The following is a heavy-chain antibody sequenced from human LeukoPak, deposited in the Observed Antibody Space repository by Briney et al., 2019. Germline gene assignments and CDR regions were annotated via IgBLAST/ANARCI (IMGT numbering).Heavy chain of an antibody. Sequence: SETLSLTCSVSGGSIRSTSYYWGWIRQPPGKGLEWIGSISYTGSTYYNPSLKSRVTISVDTSKNQFSLKLSSVTAADTAVYYCARRRGPYNWNDAPFDYWGQGTLVTVSS. CDR2: ISYTGST. V-gene: IGHV4-39*07. CDR1: GGSIRSTSYY. CDR3: ARRRGPYNWNDAPFDY. D-gene: IGHD1-1*01. J-gene: IGHJ4*02.